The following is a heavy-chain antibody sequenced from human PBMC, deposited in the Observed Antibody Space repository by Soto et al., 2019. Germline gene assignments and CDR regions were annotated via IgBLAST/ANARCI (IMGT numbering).Heavy chain of an antibody. CDR2: ISPSGST. CDR1: GYTFSNYY. CDR3: VRDPWNY. D-gene: IGHD3-3*01. Sequence: ASVKVYCKASGYTFSNYYMHWVRQAPGQGLEWMGIISPSGSTTFAQKFQGRVTMTRDTSTTTVYMELSNLRSLDTAVYYCVRDPWNYWGQGTLVTVSS. J-gene: IGHJ4*02. V-gene: IGHV1-46*01.